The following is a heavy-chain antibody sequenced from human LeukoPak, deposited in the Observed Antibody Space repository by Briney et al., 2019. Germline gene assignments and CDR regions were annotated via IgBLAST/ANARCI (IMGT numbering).Heavy chain of an antibody. CDR1: GGSFGGYY. D-gene: IGHD3-9*01. Sequence: PSETLSLTCAVYGGSFGGYYWSWIRQPPGKGLEWIGEINHSGSTNYNPSLKSRVTISVDTSKNQFSLELSSVTAADTAVYYCARKKYYDILTGLYNWFDPWGQGTLVTVSS. J-gene: IGHJ5*02. CDR3: ARKKYYDILTGLYNWFDP. V-gene: IGHV4-34*01. CDR2: INHSGST.